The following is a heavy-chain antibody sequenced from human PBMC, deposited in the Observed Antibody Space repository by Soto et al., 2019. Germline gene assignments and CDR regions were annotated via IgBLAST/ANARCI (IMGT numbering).Heavy chain of an antibody. V-gene: IGHV4-30-2*01. CDR1: GGSISSGGYS. CDR3: ASCFWSGYHG. Sequence: PSETLSLTCAVSGGSISSGGYSWSWIRQPPGKGLEWIGYIYHSGSTYYNPSLKSRVTISVDRSKNQFSLKLSSVTAADTAVYYCASCFWSGYHGWGQGTLVTVSS. J-gene: IGHJ4*02. CDR2: IYHSGST. D-gene: IGHD3-3*01.